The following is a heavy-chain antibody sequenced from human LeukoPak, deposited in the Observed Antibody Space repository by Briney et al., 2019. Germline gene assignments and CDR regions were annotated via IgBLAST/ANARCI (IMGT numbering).Heavy chain of an antibody. D-gene: IGHD3-3*01. J-gene: IGHJ6*02. CDR3: ARDGITIFGVVLRFYYGMDV. CDR1: GFTFSSYG. Sequence: PGGSLRLSCAASGFTFSSYGMHWVRQAPGKGLEWVAVIWYDGSNKYYADSVKGRFTISRDNSKNTLCLQMNSLRAEDTAMYYCARDGITIFGVVLRFYYGMDVWGQGTTVTVSS. CDR2: IWYDGSNK. V-gene: IGHV3-33*01.